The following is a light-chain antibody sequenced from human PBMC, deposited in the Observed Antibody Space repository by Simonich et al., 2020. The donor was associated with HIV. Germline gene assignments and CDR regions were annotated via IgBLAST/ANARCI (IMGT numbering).Light chain of an antibody. CDR2: WAS. CDR1: QSVSSN. V-gene: IGKV3-15*01. Sequence: EIVMTQSPSTLSVSPGERATLSCRASQSVSSNLACYQQKPGQAPRLLIFWASTRATCIPARLSGSGSVTEFTLTISSMQSEDFAVYYCQQYNNWPPYTFGQGTKLEIK. J-gene: IGKJ2*01. CDR3: QQYNNWPPYT.